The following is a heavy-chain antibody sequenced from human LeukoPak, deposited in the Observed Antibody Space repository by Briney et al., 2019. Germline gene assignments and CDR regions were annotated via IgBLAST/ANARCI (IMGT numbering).Heavy chain of an antibody. CDR3: ARAPRVSNWFDP. Sequence: SETLSLTCAVYGGSFSGYYWSWIRQPPGKGLEWIGYIYYSGSTNYNPSLKSRVTISADTSKNQFSLKLSSVTAADTAVYYCARAPRVSNWFDPWGQGTLVTVSS. J-gene: IGHJ5*02. CDR2: IYYSGST. D-gene: IGHD6-6*01. V-gene: IGHV4-59*01. CDR1: GGSFSGYY.